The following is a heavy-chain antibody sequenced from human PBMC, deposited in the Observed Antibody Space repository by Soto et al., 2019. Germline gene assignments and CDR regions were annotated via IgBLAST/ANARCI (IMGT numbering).Heavy chain of an antibody. Sequence: QVQLQESGPGLVKPSETLSLTCTVSGGSISSYYWSWIRQPPGKGLEWIGYIYYSGSTNYNPSLKSRVTISVDTSKNQFSLKLSSVTAADTAVYYCARLVHEYQLLPTESLFYYYYYGMDVWGQGTTVTVSS. CDR1: GGSISSYY. J-gene: IGHJ6*02. V-gene: IGHV4-59*01. CDR3: ARLVHEYQLLPTESLFYYYYYGMDV. D-gene: IGHD2-2*01. CDR2: IYYSGST.